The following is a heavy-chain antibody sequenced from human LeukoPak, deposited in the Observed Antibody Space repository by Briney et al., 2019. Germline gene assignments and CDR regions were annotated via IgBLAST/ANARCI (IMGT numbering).Heavy chain of an antibody. J-gene: IGHJ4*02. Sequence: SETPSLTCTVSGGSISSYYWSWIRQPPGKGLEWIGYIYYRGSTNYNPSLKSRVTISVDTSKNQFSLKLSSVTAADTAVYYCASSSWYGKFDYWGQGTLVTVSS. CDR2: IYYRGST. CDR3: ASSSWYGKFDY. V-gene: IGHV4-59*08. CDR1: GGSISSYY. D-gene: IGHD6-13*01.